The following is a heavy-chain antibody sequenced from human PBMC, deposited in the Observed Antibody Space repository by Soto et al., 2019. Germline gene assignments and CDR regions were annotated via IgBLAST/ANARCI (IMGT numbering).Heavy chain of an antibody. V-gene: IGHV1-69*06. J-gene: IGHJ6*02. D-gene: IGHD2-15*01. CDR2: IIPIFGTA. CDR3: ARFALYCSGGSCYSFIGMDV. CDR1: GGTFSSYA. Sequence: SVKVSCKASGGTFSSYAISWVRQAPGQGLEWMGGIIPIFGTANYAQKFQGRVMITAHKSTSTAYMELSSLRSDDTAVYYCARFALYCSGGSCYSFIGMDVWGQGTTVTVYS.